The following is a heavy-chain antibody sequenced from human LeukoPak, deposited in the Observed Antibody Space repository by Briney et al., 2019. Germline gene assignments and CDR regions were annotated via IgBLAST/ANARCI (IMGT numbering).Heavy chain of an antibody. CDR3: ARPVGTYYDFWSGLNYFDY. V-gene: IGHV1-46*01. J-gene: IGHJ4*02. CDR2: INPNGGST. Sequence: GASVKVSCKASGYTLTTYYMHWVRQAPGQGLEWMGLINPNGGSTIYAQKFQGRVTMTRDTSTSTVYMELRSLRSNDTAVYYCARPVGTYYDFWSGLNYFDYWGQGTLVTVSS. CDR1: GYTLTTYY. D-gene: IGHD3-3*01.